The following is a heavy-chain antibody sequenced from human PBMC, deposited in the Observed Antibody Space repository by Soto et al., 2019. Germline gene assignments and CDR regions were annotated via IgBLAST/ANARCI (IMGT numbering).Heavy chain of an antibody. Sequence: QVQLVQSGAEVKKPGSSVKVSCKASGGTFSSYAISWVRQAPGQGLEWMGGIIPIFGTANYAQKFQGRVTITADESTSTAYMELSSLRSEDTAVYYCARVRYGGYNQYYYYGMDVWGQGTTVTVSS. CDR1: GGTFSSYA. V-gene: IGHV1-69*12. J-gene: IGHJ6*02. D-gene: IGHD4-17*01. CDR3: ARVRYGGYNQYYYYGMDV. CDR2: IIPIFGTA.